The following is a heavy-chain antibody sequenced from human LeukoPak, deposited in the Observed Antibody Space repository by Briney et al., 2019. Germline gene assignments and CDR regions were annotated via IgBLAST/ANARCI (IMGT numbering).Heavy chain of an antibody. D-gene: IGHD1-1*01. Sequence: PSETLSLTCAVSGDSISSGGHYWNWIRQRPGNGLEWIGYIFHTGSTYFNPSLKSRVNISVDTSKSQFSLKLSSVTAADTAVYYCARSLGIWNEYGRLEYWGQGALVTVSS. J-gene: IGHJ4*02. CDR2: IFHTGST. V-gene: IGHV4-31*11. CDR1: GDSISSGGHY. CDR3: ARSLGIWNEYGRLEY.